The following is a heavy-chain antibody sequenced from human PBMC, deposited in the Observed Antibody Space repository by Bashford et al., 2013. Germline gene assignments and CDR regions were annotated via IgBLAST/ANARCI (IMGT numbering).Heavy chain of an antibody. CDR1: WYFYLQSTTT. D-gene: IGHD2-8*01. J-gene: IGHJ6*02. CDR3: GKELLMMYGQVDV. V-gene: IGHV3-11*01. CDR2: ISSSGSST. Sequence: GSLRLLLSHASWYFYLQSTTTVGRGLRQTRGRGLEWVSYISSSGSSTYYVDSVKGRFTISRDNAKNSLYLQMNSLRTEDTAVYYCGKELLMMYGQVDVWGQGTTVTVSS.